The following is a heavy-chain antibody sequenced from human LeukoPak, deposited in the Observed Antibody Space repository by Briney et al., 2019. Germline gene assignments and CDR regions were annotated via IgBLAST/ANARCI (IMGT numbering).Heavy chain of an antibody. CDR3: AREDIAVAGTYFDP. CDR2: ISYDGSNK. V-gene: IGHV3-30*03. J-gene: IGHJ5*02. D-gene: IGHD6-19*01. CDR1: GFTFSSYG. Sequence: GGSLRLSCAASGFTFSSYGMHWVRQAPGKGLEWVAVISYDGSNKYYADSVKGRFTISRDNSKNTLYLQMNSLRAEDTAVYYCAREDIAVAGTYFDPWGQGTLVTVSS.